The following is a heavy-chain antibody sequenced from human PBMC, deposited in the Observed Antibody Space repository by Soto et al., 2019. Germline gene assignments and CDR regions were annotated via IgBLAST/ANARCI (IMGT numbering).Heavy chain of an antibody. CDR3: ARASYFCSGYSYGTDAFDI. CDR2: MNPNSGNT. V-gene: IGHV1-8*01. Sequence: QVQLVQSGAEVKKPGASVKVSCKASGYTFTSYDINWVRQATGQGLEWMGWMNPNSGNTGYAQKFQGRVTMTRNTSISTSYMELSSLRSEDTAVYYCARASYFCSGYSYGTDAFDIWGQGTMVTVSS. D-gene: IGHD5-18*01. J-gene: IGHJ3*02. CDR1: GYTFTSYD.